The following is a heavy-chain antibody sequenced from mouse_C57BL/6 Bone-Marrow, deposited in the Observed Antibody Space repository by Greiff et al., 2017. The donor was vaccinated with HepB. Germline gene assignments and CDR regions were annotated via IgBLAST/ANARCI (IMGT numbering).Heavy chain of an antibody. CDR2: IDPNSGGT. CDR3: VHNYYGSSYGYFDY. J-gene: IGHJ2*01. CDR1: GYTFTSYW. D-gene: IGHD1-1*01. V-gene: IGHV1-72*01. Sequence: VQLQQPGAELVKPGASVKLSCKASGYTFTSYWMHWVKQRPGRGLEWIGRIDPNSGGTNYNEKFKSKATLTVDKPSSTAYMQLSSLTSEDSAVYYCVHNYYGSSYGYFDYWGQGTTLTVSS.